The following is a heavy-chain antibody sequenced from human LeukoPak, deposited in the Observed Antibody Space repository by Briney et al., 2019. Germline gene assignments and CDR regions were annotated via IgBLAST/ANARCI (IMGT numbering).Heavy chain of an antibody. CDR3: ARAQKYYDILTGYWNYYYYGMDV. J-gene: IGHJ6*04. CDR1: GFTFSSYG. D-gene: IGHD3-9*01. Sequence: GGSLRLSCAASGFTFSSYGMHWVRQAPGKGLEWVAVIWYDGSNKYYADSVKGRFTISRDNSKNTLYLQMNSLRAEDTAVYYCARAQKYYDILTGYWNYYYYGMDVWGKGTTVTVSS. V-gene: IGHV3-33*01. CDR2: IWYDGSNK.